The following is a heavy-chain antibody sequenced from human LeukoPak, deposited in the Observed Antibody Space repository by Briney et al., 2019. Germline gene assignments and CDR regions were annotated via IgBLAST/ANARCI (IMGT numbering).Heavy chain of an antibody. CDR3: ARTWGVEMATISTIDY. CDR1: GYTFTSYY. D-gene: IGHD5-24*01. V-gene: IGHV1-2*02. CDR2: INPNSGAT. J-gene: IGHJ4*02. Sequence: ASVKVSCTASGYTFTSYYMHWVRQAPGQGLEWIVWINPNSGATNYAQKFQGRVTMTRDTSISTAYMELSRLRSDDTAVYYWARTWGVEMATISTIDYWGQGTLVTVSS.